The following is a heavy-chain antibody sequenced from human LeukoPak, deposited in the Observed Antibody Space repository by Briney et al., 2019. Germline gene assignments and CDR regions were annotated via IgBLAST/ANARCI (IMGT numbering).Heavy chain of an antibody. Sequence: GGSLRLSCAASGFTFSSYSMNWVRQAPGKGLEWVSYISSSSSTIYYADSVKGRFTISRDNAKNSLYLQMNSLRAEDTAVYYCARDPAGSYCSGGSCSAPDAFDIWGQGTMVTVSS. CDR2: ISSSSSTI. J-gene: IGHJ3*02. CDR1: GFTFSSYS. CDR3: ARDPAGSYCSGGSCSAPDAFDI. D-gene: IGHD2-15*01. V-gene: IGHV3-48*04.